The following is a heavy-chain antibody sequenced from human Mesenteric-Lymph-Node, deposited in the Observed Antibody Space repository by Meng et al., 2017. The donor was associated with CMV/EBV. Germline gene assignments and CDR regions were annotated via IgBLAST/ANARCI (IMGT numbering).Heavy chain of an antibody. CDR2: INAGNGNT. CDR3: ARVSYVGDPSSWYPDWYFDL. J-gene: IGHJ2*01. D-gene: IGHD6-13*01. V-gene: IGHV1-3*01. CDR1: LSRYG. Sequence: LSRYGMHWVRQDPGQRLEWMGWINAGNGNTKYSQKCQGRVTITRDTSASTAYMELSSLRSEDTAVYYCARVSYVGDPSSWYPDWYFDLWGRGTLVTVSS.